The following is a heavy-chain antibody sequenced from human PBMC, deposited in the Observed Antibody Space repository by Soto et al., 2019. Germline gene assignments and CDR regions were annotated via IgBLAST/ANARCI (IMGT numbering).Heavy chain of an antibody. CDR2: IYYSGST. V-gene: IGHV4-31*03. D-gene: IGHD2-2*01. Sequence: SETLSLTCTVSGGSISSGGYYWSWIRQHPGKGLEWIGYIYYSGSTYYNPSLKSRVTISVDTSKNQFSLKLSSVTAADTAVYYCARVSWGIVVVPAAKANNWFDPWGQGTLVTVSS. J-gene: IGHJ5*02. CDR3: ARVSWGIVVVPAAKANNWFDP. CDR1: GGSISSGGYY.